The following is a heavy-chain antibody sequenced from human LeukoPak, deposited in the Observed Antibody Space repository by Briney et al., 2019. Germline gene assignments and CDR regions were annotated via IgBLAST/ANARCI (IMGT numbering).Heavy chain of an antibody. CDR1: GYTFTSYG. Sequence: ASVKVSCKASGYTFTSYGISWVRQAPGQGLEWMGWISAYNGNTNYAQKLQGRVTMTTDTSTSTAYMELRSLRSDDTAVYYCARDLGIAVAGTNYFDYRGQGTLVTVSS. J-gene: IGHJ4*02. D-gene: IGHD6-19*01. CDR3: ARDLGIAVAGTNYFDY. CDR2: ISAYNGNT. V-gene: IGHV1-18*01.